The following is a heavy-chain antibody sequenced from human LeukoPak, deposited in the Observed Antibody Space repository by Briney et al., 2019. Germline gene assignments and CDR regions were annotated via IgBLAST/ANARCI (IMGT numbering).Heavy chain of an antibody. J-gene: IGHJ4*02. V-gene: IGHV3-33*01. D-gene: IGHD6-13*01. Sequence: PGGSLRLSCAASGFTFSSYGMHWVRQAPGKGLEWVAVIWYDGSNKYYADSVKGRFTISRDNSKNTLYLQMNTLRAEDTAVYYCARADSSWYYLDYWGQGTLVTVSS. CDR3: ARADSSWYYLDY. CDR1: GFTFSSYG. CDR2: IWYDGSNK.